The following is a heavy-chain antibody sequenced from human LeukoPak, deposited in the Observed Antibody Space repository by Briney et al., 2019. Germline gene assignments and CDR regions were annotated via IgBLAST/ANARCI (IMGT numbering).Heavy chain of an antibody. J-gene: IGHJ4*02. Sequence: ASVKVSCKASGYTFTSHGISWVRQAPGQGLEWMGWISAYNGNTNYAQKLQGRVTMTTDTSTSTAYMELRSLRSDDTAVYYCARARGYCSGGSCRHFDYWGQGTLVTVSS. D-gene: IGHD2-15*01. V-gene: IGHV1-18*04. CDR2: ISAYNGNT. CDR3: ARARGYCSGGSCRHFDY. CDR1: GYTFTSHG.